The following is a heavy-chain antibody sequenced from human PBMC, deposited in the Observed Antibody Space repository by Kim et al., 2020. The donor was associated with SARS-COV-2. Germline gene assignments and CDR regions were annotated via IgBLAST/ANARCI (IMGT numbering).Heavy chain of an antibody. CDR2: ISAYNGNT. CDR1: GYTFTSYG. D-gene: IGHD6-19*01. CDR3: ARDWGSGWSPGYYGMDV. V-gene: IGHV1-18*01. Sequence: ASVKVSCKASGYTFTSYGISWVRQAPGQGLEWMGWISAYNGNTNYAQKLQGRVTMTTDTSTSTAYMELRSLRSDDTAVYYCARDWGSGWSPGYYGMDVWGQGTTVTVSS. J-gene: IGHJ6*02.